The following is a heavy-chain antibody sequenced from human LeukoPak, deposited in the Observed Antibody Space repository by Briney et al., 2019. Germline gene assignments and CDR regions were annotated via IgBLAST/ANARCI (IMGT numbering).Heavy chain of an antibody. J-gene: IGHJ4*02. D-gene: IGHD2-21*02. CDR2: INHSGST. V-gene: IGHV4-34*01. CDR1: GGSFSRYY. CDR3: ARREKVVTAIHLSKYFDY. Sequence: SETLSLTCAVYGGSFSRYYWSWISQPPGKGLEWIGEINHSGSTNYNPSLKSRVTISVDTSKNQFSLKLSSVTAADTAVYYCARREKVVTAIHLSKYFDYWGQGTLVTVSS.